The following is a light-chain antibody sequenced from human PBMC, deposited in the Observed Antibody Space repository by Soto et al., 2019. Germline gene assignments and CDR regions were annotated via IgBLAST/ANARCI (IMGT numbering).Light chain of an antibody. CDR3: QQYYSTPLT. CDR1: QSVLYSSNNKNY. J-gene: IGKJ4*01. V-gene: IGKV4-1*01. CDR2: WAS. Sequence: DIVMTQSPDSLAVSLGERATINCKSSQSVLYSSNNKNYLAWYQQKPGQPPKLLIYWASTRESGVPDRFSGSGSGTDFTLTISSLQAEDVAVYYCQQYYSTPLTFGGGTNVEIK.